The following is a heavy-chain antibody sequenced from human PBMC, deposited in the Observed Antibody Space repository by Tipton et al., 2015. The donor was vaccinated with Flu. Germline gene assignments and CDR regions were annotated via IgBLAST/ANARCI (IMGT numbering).Heavy chain of an antibody. CDR2: ISGDGGST. V-gene: IGHV3-43*02. D-gene: IGHD2-2*03. CDR3: AKGTADGYCSSTSCFYYYYGMDV. J-gene: IGHJ6*02. CDR1: GFTFDDYA. Sequence: SLRLSCAASGFTFDDYAMHWVRQAPGKGLEWVSLISGDGGSTYYADSVKGRFTISRDNSKNSLYLQMNSLRTEDTALYYCAKGTADGYCSSTSCFYYYYGMDVWGQGTTVTVSS.